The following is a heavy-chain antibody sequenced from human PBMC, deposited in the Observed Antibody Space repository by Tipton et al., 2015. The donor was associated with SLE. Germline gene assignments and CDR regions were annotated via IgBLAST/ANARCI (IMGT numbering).Heavy chain of an antibody. CDR3: ARDSSNRGVDYYYYYGMDV. Sequence: QSGPEVKKPGASVKVSCKASGYTFTSYGISWVRQAPGQGLEWMGWISAYNGNTNYAQKLQGRVTMTTDTSTSTAYMELRSLRSDDTAVYYCARDSSNRGVDYYYYYGMDVWGQGTTVTVSS. CDR1: GYTFTSYG. J-gene: IGHJ6*02. CDR2: ISAYNGNT. D-gene: IGHD4-11*01. V-gene: IGHV1-18*01.